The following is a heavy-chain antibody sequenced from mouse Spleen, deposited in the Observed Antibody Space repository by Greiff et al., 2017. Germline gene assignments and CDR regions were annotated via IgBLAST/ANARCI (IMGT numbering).Heavy chain of an antibody. CDR2: IYPGDGDT. V-gene: IGHV1-80*01. CDR1: GYAFSSYW. Sequence: VQLQQSGAELVKPGASVKISCKASGYAFSSYWMNWVKQRPGKGLEWIGQIYPGDGDTNYNGKFKGKATLTADKSSSTAYMQLSSLTSEDSAVYFCARAIHYYGYGYFDVWGAGTTVTVSS. CDR3: ARAIHYYGYGYFDV. D-gene: IGHD1-2*01. J-gene: IGHJ1*01.